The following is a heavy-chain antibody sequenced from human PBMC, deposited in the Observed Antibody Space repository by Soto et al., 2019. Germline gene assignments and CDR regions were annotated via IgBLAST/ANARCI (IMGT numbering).Heavy chain of an antibody. Sequence: ASVKVSCKASGYTFSNYGIHWVRQAPGQRLDWMGLINAGNGNTKYSQKFQGRVTLTRDTSASTAYMELSSLRSEDTAVYYCAKDYYDSSGYYPPALLFDYWGQGTLVTVSS. D-gene: IGHD3-22*01. J-gene: IGHJ4*02. CDR2: INAGNGNT. CDR3: AKDYYDSSGYYPPALLFDY. CDR1: GYTFSNYG. V-gene: IGHV1-3*01.